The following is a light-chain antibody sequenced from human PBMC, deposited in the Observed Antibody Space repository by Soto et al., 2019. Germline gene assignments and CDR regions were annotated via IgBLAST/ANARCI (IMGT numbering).Light chain of an antibody. CDR2: DVG. CDR3: SSYTSSSTRGV. Sequence: QSVLTQPASVSGSPGQSITISCTGTSSDVGGYNYVSWYQQHPGKAPKLMIYDVGNRPSGVSNRFSGSKSGNTASLTISGLQAEDEADYYCSSYTSSSTRGVFGTGTKVTVL. V-gene: IGLV2-14*01. J-gene: IGLJ1*01. CDR1: SSDVGGYNY.